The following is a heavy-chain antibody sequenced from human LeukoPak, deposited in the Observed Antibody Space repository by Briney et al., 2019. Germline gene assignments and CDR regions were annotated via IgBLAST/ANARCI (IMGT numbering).Heavy chain of an antibody. CDR1: GGTFSSYA. CDR3: ARESPGKYYFDY. Sequence: SVKVSCKASGGTFSSYAISWVRQAPGQGLEWMGGIIPIFGTANYAQKFQGRVTITADESTSTAYMELSSLRSEDTAVYYCARESPGKYYFDYWGQGTLVTVSS. CDR2: IIPIFGTA. V-gene: IGHV1-69*13. D-gene: IGHD1-1*01. J-gene: IGHJ4*02.